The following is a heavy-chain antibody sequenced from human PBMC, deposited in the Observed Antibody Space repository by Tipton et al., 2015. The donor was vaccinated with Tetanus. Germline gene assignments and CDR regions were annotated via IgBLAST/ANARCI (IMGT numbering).Heavy chain of an antibody. D-gene: IGHD3-16*01. Sequence: SLRLSCAASGFTFSSYGMHWVRQAPGKGLEWVAVIWYDGSNKYYAGSVKGRFTISRDNSKNTLYLQMNSLRAEDTAVYYCARDRVGGAGKNCDYWGQGTLVTVSS. CDR1: GFTFSSYG. CDR2: IWYDGSNK. J-gene: IGHJ4*02. CDR3: ARDRVGGAGKNCDY. V-gene: IGHV3-33*01.